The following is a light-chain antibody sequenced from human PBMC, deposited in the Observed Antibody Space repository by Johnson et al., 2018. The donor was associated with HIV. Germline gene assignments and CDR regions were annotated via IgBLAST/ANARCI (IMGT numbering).Light chain of an antibody. J-gene: IGLJ1*01. CDR2: DND. V-gene: IGLV1-51*01. Sequence: QSVLTQPPSVSAAPGQKVTISCSGSSSNIGNMYVSWYQQLPGTAPKLLIYDNDKRPSGIPDRFSGSKSGTSATLAITGLQPGDEADYYCGTWDSSLSGVFGTGTKVTVL. CDR1: SSNIGNMY. CDR3: GTWDSSLSGV.